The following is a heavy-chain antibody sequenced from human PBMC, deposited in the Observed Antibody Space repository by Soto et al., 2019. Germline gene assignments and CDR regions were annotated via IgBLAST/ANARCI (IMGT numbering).Heavy chain of an antibody. D-gene: IGHD6-13*01. CDR1: GSTFDDYG. Sequence: GGSLRLSCAASGSTFDDYGMSWARQAPGKGLEWVSGVNWNGGSTGYADSVKGRFTISRDNAKNSLYLQMNSLRGEDTAVYYCAKKGSPSGHHYYYGMDVWGQGNTVTVSS. J-gene: IGHJ6*02. CDR3: AKKGSPSGHHYYYGMDV. V-gene: IGHV3-20*04. CDR2: VNWNGGST.